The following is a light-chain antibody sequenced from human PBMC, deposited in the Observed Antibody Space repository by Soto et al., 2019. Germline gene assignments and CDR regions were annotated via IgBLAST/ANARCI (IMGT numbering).Light chain of an antibody. Sequence: QSVLTQPASVSGSPGQSITISCTGTSSDVGNYNYVSWYQQQPAKAPKLMIFEVSNRPSGISSRFSGSKSGNTASLTISGLQAEDEADYYCSSYTSSSNYVFGTGTKVTVL. CDR1: SSDVGNYNY. CDR2: EVS. J-gene: IGLJ1*01. V-gene: IGLV2-14*01. CDR3: SSYTSSSNYV.